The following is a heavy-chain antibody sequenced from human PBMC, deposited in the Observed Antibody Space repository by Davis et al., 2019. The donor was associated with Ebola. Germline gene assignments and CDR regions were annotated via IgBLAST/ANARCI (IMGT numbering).Heavy chain of an antibody. CDR2: IYYSGST. CDR3: ARTLWDDY. D-gene: IGHD1-26*01. V-gene: IGHV4-39*01. CDR1: GGSISSSSYY. Sequence: SETLSLTCTVSGGSISSSSYYWGWIRQPPGKGLEWLGSIYYSGSTYYNPSLKSRVTISVDTSKNQFSLKLSSVTAADTAVYYCARTLWDDYWGQGTLVTVSS. J-gene: IGHJ4*02.